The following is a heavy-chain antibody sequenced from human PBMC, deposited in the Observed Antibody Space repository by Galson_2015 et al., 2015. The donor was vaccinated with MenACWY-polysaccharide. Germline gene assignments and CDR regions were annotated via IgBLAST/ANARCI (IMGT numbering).Heavy chain of an antibody. Sequence: SLRLSCAASGLRFSGSGMHWVRQAPGKGLEWVAVIQYDGSNKVYADSVKGRFTISRDNSKNTLYLEMNSLRAEDTAVYYCAREGSRIVFHAFDTWCQGTMVTVSS. CDR3: AREGSRIVFHAFDT. V-gene: IGHV3-33*01. J-gene: IGHJ3*02. D-gene: IGHD2-15*01. CDR1: GLRFSGSG. CDR2: IQYDGSNK.